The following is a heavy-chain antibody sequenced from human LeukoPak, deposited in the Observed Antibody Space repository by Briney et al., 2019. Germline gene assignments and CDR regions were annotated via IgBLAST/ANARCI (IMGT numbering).Heavy chain of an antibody. CDR1: GFTFTDYW. V-gene: IGHV3-7*01. J-gene: IGHJ4*02. Sequence: QPGGSLRLSCAASGFTFTDYWMTWVRQVPGKGLERVANIHKAGTESYYVDSVKGRFAISRDNAKNSLYLQLSSLRVDDTAVYYCVRVGTWELQRVFDYWGQGTLVTVSS. CDR3: VRVGTWELQRVFDY. D-gene: IGHD1-26*01. CDR2: IHKAGTES.